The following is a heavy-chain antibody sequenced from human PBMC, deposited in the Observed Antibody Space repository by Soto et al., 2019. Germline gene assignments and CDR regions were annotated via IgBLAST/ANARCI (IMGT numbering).Heavy chain of an antibody. CDR2: ISAYNGNT. Sequence: GPVKGFFKASGFNFSSHCISWGGQAPGQGLEWMGWISAYNGNTNYAQKLQGRVTMTTDTSTSTAYMELRSLRSDDTAVYYCARDREYYYQHWFDPWGQGTLVTVSS. V-gene: IGHV1-18*01. CDR3: ARDREYYYQHWFDP. J-gene: IGHJ5*02. D-gene: IGHD3-10*01. CDR1: GFNFSSHC.